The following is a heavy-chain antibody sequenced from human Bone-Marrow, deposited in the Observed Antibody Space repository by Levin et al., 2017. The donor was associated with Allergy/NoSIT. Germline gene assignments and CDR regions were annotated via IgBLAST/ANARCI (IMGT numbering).Heavy chain of an antibody. D-gene: IGHD1-26*01. V-gene: IGHV3-23*01. Sequence: LSLTCAASGFPFSNYAMSWVRQGPGKGLEWVSTISGGGDSIYYADSVKGRFTISRDNSRNTLSLQMHSVRTEDTAVYYCAKDQGVGINYFDPWGQGTLVTVSS. CDR2: ISGGGDSI. J-gene: IGHJ5*02. CDR1: GFPFSNYA. CDR3: AKDQGVGINYFDP.